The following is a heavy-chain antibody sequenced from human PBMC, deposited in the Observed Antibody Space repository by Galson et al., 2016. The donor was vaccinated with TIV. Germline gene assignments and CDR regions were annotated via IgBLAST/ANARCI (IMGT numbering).Heavy chain of an antibody. V-gene: IGHV5-51*01. CDR2: IYPRDSQT. D-gene: IGHD2-8*01. CDR1: GYTFTSFW. J-gene: IGHJ5*02. Sequence: QSGAEVKKPGESLKISCKCSGYTFTSFWIGWVRQLPGRGLEWMGIIYPRDSQTRYSPSFQGQVTMSADKSISTAYLQWSSLKAPDSAIYYCARSVSAGSGWVDPWGQGTLVTVSS. CDR3: ARSVSAGSGWVDP.